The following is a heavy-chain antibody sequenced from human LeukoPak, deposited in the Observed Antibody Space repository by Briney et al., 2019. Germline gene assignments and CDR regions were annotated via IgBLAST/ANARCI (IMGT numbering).Heavy chain of an antibody. CDR1: GFTFSDYA. J-gene: IGHJ4*02. D-gene: IGHD6-19*01. CDR3: GAGLYYFDY. Sequence: GGSLRLSCTASGFTFSDYAMSWVRQAPGKGLEWVGFIRSKAYGGTTEYAASVKGRFTISRDDSKSIAYLQMNSLKAEDTAVYYCGAGLYYFDYWGQGTLVTVSS. V-gene: IGHV3-49*04. CDR2: IRSKAYGGTT.